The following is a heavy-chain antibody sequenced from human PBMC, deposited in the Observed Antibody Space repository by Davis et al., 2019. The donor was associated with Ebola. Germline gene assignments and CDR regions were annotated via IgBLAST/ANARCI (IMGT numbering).Heavy chain of an antibody. CDR2: IYYSGST. CDR3: ARLYWGGDY. J-gene: IGHJ4*02. CDR1: GGSISSYY. V-gene: IGHV4-59*08. Sequence: MPSETLSLTCTVSGGSISSYYWSWIRQPPGKGLEWIGYIYYSGSTNYNPSLKSRATISVDTSKSQFSLKLSSVTAADTAVYYCARLYWGGDYWGQGTLVTVSS. D-gene: IGHD7-27*01.